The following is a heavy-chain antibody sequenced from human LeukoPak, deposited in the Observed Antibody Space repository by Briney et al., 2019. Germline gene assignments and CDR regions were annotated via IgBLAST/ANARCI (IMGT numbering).Heavy chain of an antibody. Sequence: GGSLRLSCAASGFTFNNYWMLWVRQAPGKGLVWVSRINLDGSRSDYADSVKGRFTISRDNSKNTLYLQMNSLRAEDTAVYYCARVLRYYDSSGYSNMYFDYWGQGTLVTVSP. V-gene: IGHV3-74*01. CDR2: INLDGSRS. J-gene: IGHJ4*02. D-gene: IGHD3-22*01. CDR3: ARVLRYYDSSGYSNMYFDY. CDR1: GFTFNNYW.